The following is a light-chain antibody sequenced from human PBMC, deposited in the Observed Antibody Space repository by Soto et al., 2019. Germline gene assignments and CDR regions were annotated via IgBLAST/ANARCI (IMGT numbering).Light chain of an antibody. CDR1: QSIIGY. V-gene: IGKV1-5*01. CDR2: DAS. CDR3: QQYDTYWT. Sequence: DIQMTHSPSTLSASVADRVTITCRASQSIIGYLAWYQQKPGKAPKLLIYDASNLESGVPSRFSGSGSGTEFTLTISSLHPDDFATYYCQQYDTYWTFGQGTKVDIK. J-gene: IGKJ1*01.